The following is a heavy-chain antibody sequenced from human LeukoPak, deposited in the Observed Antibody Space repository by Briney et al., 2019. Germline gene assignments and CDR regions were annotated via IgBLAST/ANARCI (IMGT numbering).Heavy chain of an antibody. Sequence: SEALSLTCTVSGGSISTYYWSWIRQPPGKGLEWIGYIYYSGSTNYKPSLKSRVTMSVDTSKNQFSLKLSSVTAADTAVYYCAREGVTHNWFDPWGQGTLVTVSS. V-gene: IGHV4-59*01. CDR2: IYYSGST. J-gene: IGHJ5*02. CDR1: GGSISTYY. CDR3: AREGVTHNWFDP. D-gene: IGHD4-23*01.